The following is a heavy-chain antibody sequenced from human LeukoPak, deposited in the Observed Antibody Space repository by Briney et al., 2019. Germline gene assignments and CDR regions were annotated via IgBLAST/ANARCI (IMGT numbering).Heavy chain of an antibody. CDR1: GFTFSSYW. CDR2: INSDGSST. Sequence: GGSLRLSCAASGFTFSSYWMHWVRQAPGKGLVWVSRINSDGSSTSYADSVKGRFTISRDTAKNTLYLQMNSLRAEDTAVYYCARATYDILTGYYDAFDIWGQGTMVTVSS. D-gene: IGHD3-9*01. J-gene: IGHJ3*02. CDR3: ARATYDILTGYYDAFDI. V-gene: IGHV3-74*01.